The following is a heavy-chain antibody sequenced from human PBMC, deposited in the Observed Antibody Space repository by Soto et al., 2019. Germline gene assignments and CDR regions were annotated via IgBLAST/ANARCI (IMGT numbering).Heavy chain of an antibody. CDR1: GYSFTKYW. Sequence: EVQLVQSGAEVKEPGESLKISCKGSGYSFTKYWIGWVRQMPGKGLEWMAIIYPDESDTRYSPSFQGQVTISADKSISTAYLQGSRLKASDTAMYYCVRMGFSGGGYLSYYYYGMDIWGQGTTVTVSS. CDR3: VRMGFSGGGYLSYYYYGMDI. V-gene: IGHV5-51*03. J-gene: IGHJ6*02. CDR2: IYPDESDT. D-gene: IGHD5-12*01.